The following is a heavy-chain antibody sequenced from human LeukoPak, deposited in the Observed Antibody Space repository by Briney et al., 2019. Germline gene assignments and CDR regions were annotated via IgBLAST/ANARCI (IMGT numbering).Heavy chain of an antibody. CDR1: GGSISSSSYY. CDR2: IYYSEST. CDR3: ARPVYCSSTSCYEEGFDY. D-gene: IGHD2-2*01. Sequence: SETLSLTCTVSGGSISSSSYYWGWIRQPPGKGLEWIGSIYYSESTYYNPSLKSRVTISVDTSKNQFSLKLSSVTAADTAVYYCARPVYCSSTSCYEEGFDYWGQGTLVTVSS. J-gene: IGHJ4*02. V-gene: IGHV4-39*01.